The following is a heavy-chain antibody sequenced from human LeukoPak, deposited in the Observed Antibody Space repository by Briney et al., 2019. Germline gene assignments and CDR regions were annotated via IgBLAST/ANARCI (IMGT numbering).Heavy chain of an antibody. CDR3: ARDYGDAFDI. CDR2: IYYSGST. V-gene: IGHV4-59*01. J-gene: IGHJ3*02. CDR1: GGSISSYY. D-gene: IGHD3-16*01. Sequence: PSETLSLTCTVSGGSISSYYWSWIRQPPGKGLEWIGYIYYSGSTNYNPSLKSRATISVDTSKNQFSLKLSSVTAADTAVYYCARDYGDAFDIWGQGTMVTVSS.